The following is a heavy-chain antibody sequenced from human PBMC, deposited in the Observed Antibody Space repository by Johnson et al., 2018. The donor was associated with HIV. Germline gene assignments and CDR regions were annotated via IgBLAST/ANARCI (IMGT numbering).Heavy chain of an antibody. CDR3: AKDSTQHVEVERRDDAFDI. D-gene: IGHD1-1*01. CDR2: MSYDGSNK. CDR1: GFTFSSYA. J-gene: IGHJ3*02. Sequence: QVQLVESGGGVVQPGRSLRLSCAASGFTFSSYAIHWVRQAPGKGLEWVAVMSYDGSNKYYADSVKGRFTISSDNSKNTLYLQMSSLRAEDTAVYFCAKDSTQHVEVERRDDAFDIWGQGTMVTVSS. V-gene: IGHV3-30-3*01.